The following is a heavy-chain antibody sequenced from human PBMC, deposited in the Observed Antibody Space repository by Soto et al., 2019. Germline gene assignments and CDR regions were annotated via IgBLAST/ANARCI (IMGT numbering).Heavy chain of an antibody. V-gene: IGHV3-23*01. D-gene: IGHD6-13*01. J-gene: IGHJ4*02. CDR3: AKQRVGSSWYRDFDL. CDR2: ISGVGGST. Sequence: GGSLRLSCDASGFTFSDYAMSWVRQSPGKGLEWASGISGVGGSTYYPDSVKGRFTISRDNSKNTVYLQMNNLTADDTAVYYCAKQRVGSSWYRDFDLWGQGTLVTVSS. CDR1: GFTFSDYA.